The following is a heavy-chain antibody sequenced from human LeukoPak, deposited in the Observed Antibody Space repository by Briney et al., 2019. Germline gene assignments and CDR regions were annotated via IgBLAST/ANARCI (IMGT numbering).Heavy chain of an antibody. J-gene: IGHJ3*01. Sequence: PGGSLRLSCEGSGFMFSSYAMSWVRQAPGKGLEWVSGISGSGGPTYYINPAKGRFSISRDNSKNTLYLQMSSLRADDTAIYYCAKDYGDLGSGYFCAFDVWGRGTMVAVSS. CDR2: ISGSGGPT. CDR3: AKDYGDLGSGYFCAFDV. CDR1: GFMFSSYA. V-gene: IGHV3-23*01. D-gene: IGHD3-3*01.